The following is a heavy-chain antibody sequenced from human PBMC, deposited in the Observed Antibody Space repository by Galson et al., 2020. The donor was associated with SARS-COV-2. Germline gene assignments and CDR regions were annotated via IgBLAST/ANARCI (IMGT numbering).Heavy chain of an antibody. Sequence: SETLSLTCTVSGGSISSSSYYWGWIRQPPGTGLEWIGSIYYSGSTYYNPSLKSRVTISVDTSKNQFSLKLSSVTAADTAVYYCATPGPGEVGAFDIWGQGTMVTVSS. CDR3: ATPGPGEVGAFDI. V-gene: IGHV4-39*07. CDR1: GGSISSSSYY. J-gene: IGHJ3*02. D-gene: IGHD1-26*01. CDR2: IYYSGST.